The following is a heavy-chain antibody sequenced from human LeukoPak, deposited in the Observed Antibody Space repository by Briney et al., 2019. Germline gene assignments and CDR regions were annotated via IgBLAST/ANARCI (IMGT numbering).Heavy chain of an antibody. V-gene: IGHV3-30*02. D-gene: IGHD6-13*01. CDR2: IRKDGSNT. CDR1: VFTFIIYV. CDR3: AKTGLLRYSSSWLDY. Sequence: GGCLRHSPVPSVFTFIIYVMHGVCPAPGKRRGWVAFIRKDGSNTYYADSAKGRFNISRENSKNTLYLQMNSMRAEDTAVYYCAKTGLLRYSSSWLDYWGQGTLVTVSS. J-gene: IGHJ4*02.